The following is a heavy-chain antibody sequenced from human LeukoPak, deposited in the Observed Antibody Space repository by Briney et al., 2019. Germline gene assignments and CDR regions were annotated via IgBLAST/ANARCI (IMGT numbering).Heavy chain of an antibody. V-gene: IGHV3-74*01. CDR3: ARGPNSNWSGLDF. CDR2: INEDGSTT. CDR1: GFTFSSYW. Sequence: GGSLRLSCAASGFTFSSYWMHWVRQAPGKGLVWVSRINEDGSTTNYADSVKGRFTISRDNAKNTLYLQMNNLRAEDTAVYYCARGPNSNWSGLDFWGQGTLLTVSS. J-gene: IGHJ4*02. D-gene: IGHD6-6*01.